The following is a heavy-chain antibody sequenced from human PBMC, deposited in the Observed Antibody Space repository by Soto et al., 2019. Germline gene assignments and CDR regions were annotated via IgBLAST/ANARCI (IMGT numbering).Heavy chain of an antibody. CDR2: ISGSGDRA. D-gene: IGHD6-19*01. CDR3: VREDKGWYSPGSFDF. CDR1: GFTFSNDA. J-gene: IGHJ3*01. Sequence: EVQLLESGGGLVRPGGSLRLSCAASGFTFSNDAMNWVRQAPGKGLEWVSVISGSGDRAYNADSVQGRFTISRDNSKNTLYLQMNSLRAEDTAIYYCVREDKGWYSPGSFDFWGRGTMVTVSS. V-gene: IGHV3-23*01.